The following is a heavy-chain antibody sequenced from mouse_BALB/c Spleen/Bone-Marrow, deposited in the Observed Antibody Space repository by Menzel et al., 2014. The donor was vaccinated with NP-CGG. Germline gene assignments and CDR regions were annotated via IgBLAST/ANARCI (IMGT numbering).Heavy chain of an antibody. Sequence: EVQVVESGPELVKPGAPVKISCKASGYTFTDYNMHWVKQSHGKSLEWIGYIYPYNGGTGYNQKFKSKATLAVDNSSSTAYMGLRSLTSEDSAVYYCTRREYGNYGYAMDYWGQGTSVTVSS. J-gene: IGHJ4*01. CDR2: IYPYNGGT. D-gene: IGHD2-10*02. CDR3: TRREYGNYGYAMDY. V-gene: IGHV1S29*02. CDR1: GYTFTDYN.